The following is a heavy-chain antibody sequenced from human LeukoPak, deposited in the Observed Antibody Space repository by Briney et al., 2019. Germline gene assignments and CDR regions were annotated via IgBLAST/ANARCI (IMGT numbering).Heavy chain of an antibody. CDR2: INPNSGGT. Sequence: ASVKVSCKASGCTFTGYYMHWVRQAPGQGLEWMGWINPNSGGTNYAQKFQGRVTMTRDTSISTAYMELSRLRSDDTAVYYCARDGGPWYSGDWVEYFQHWGQGTLVTVSS. CDR1: GCTFTGYY. V-gene: IGHV1-2*02. D-gene: IGHD6-25*01. CDR3: ARDGGPWYSGDWVEYFQH. J-gene: IGHJ1*01.